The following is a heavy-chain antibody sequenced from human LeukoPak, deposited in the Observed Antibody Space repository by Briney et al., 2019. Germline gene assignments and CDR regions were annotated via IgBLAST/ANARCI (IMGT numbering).Heavy chain of an antibody. CDR1: GFTFSSYG. CDR2: ISGSGGST. CDR3: ARDLRDVHKPYGAFNM. J-gene: IGHJ3*02. V-gene: IGHV3-23*01. Sequence: GGSLRLSCAASGFTFSSYGMSWVGQAPGKGLGWGSAISGSGGSTYYADSVKGRFTISRDNSKNTLYLQMNSLRGEDTAVNSCARDLRDVHKPYGAFNMWCQQTMVTVSS. D-gene: IGHD3-10*01.